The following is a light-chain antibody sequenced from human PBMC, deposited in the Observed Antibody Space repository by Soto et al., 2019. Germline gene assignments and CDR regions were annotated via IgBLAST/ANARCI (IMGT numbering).Light chain of an antibody. CDR2: AAS. Sequence: DLQMTQCPSSVSASVGDRVTITRRASQGITSWLAWYQQKPGRAPKLLIYAASSLQSGVPSRFSGSGSGRDFTLTISSLQPEDFATYFCQQTSSFPLTFGGGTKVEIK. CDR1: QGITSW. V-gene: IGKV1-12*01. CDR3: QQTSSFPLT. J-gene: IGKJ4*01.